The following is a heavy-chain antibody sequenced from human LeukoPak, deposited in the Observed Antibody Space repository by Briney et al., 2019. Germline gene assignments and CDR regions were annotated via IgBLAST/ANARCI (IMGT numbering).Heavy chain of an antibody. Sequence: PSETLSLTCTVSGGSISSYYWSWIRQPPGKGLEWIGYIYYSGSTNYNPSLKSRVTISVDTSKNQFSLKLSSVTAADTAVYYCARHMNDFRSGYSRFDPWGQGTLVTVSS. CDR2: IYYSGST. CDR1: GGSISSYY. CDR3: ARHMNDFRSGYSRFDP. D-gene: IGHD3-3*01. J-gene: IGHJ5*02. V-gene: IGHV4-59*08.